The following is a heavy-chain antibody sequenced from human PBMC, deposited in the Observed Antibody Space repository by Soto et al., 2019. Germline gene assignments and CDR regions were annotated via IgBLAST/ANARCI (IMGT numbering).Heavy chain of an antibody. CDR1: GFTFSSYA. V-gene: IGHV3-23*01. D-gene: IGHD3-22*01. J-gene: IGHJ3*02. CDR3: AKLSSGYPLGAFDI. CDR2: ISGSGGGT. Sequence: PGGSLRLSCAASGFTFSSYAMSWVRQAPGKGLEWVSAISGSGGGTYYADSVKGRFTISRDNSKDTLYLQMNSLRAEDTAVYYCAKLSSGYPLGAFDIWGQGTMVTVSS.